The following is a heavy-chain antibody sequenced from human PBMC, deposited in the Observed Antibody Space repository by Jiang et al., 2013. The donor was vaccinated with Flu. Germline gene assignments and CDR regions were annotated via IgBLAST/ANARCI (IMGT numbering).Heavy chain of an antibody. CDR3: AKDPVPAAITYYFDY. CDR2: IRYDGSNK. Sequence: VQLVESGGGVVQPGGSLRLSCAASGFTFSSYGMHWVRQAPGKGLEWVAFIRYDGSNKYYADSVKGRFTISRDNSKNTLYLQMNSLRAEDTAVYYCAKDPVPAAITYYFDYWGQGTLVTVSS. D-gene: IGHD2-2*01. CDR1: GFTFSSYG. V-gene: IGHV3-30*02. J-gene: IGHJ4*02.